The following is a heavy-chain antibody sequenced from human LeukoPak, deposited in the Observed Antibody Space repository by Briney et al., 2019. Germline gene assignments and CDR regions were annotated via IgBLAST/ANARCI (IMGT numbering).Heavy chain of an antibody. J-gene: IGHJ4*02. CDR1: GYTLTELS. CDR2: LDPEDGDK. D-gene: IGHD1-26*01. V-gene: IGHV1-24*01. CDR3: ATGPPKWELLAY. Sequence: GASVKVSCKVSGYTLTELSIHWVRQAPGKGLEWMGGLDPEDGDKIYAQKFQGRVTMTEDTSTDTAYMDLSSLRSEDTAVYYCATGPPKWELLAYWGQGTQVTVSS.